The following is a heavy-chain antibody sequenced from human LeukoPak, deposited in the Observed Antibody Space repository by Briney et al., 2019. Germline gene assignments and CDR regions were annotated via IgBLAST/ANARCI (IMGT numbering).Heavy chain of an antibody. D-gene: IGHD6-19*01. J-gene: IGHJ4*02. CDR2: ISGSGGST. CDR3: ASSSGWYGSVY. CDR1: GFTFSSYA. Sequence: GGSLRLSCAASGFTFSSYAMSWVRQAPGKGLGWVSAISGSGGSTYYADSVKGRFTISRDNSKNTLYLQMNSLRAEDTAVYYCASSSGWYGSVYWGQGTLVTVSS. V-gene: IGHV3-23*01.